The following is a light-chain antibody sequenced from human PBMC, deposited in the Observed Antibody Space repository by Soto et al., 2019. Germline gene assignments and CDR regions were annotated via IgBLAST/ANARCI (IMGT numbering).Light chain of an antibody. J-gene: IGKJ3*01. CDR2: DAS. CDR1: QSVSSY. CDR3: QQRSNWPPLT. V-gene: IGKV3-11*01. Sequence: EIVLTQSPATLSLSPGERATLSCRASQSVSSYLAWYQQKPGQAPRLLIYDASNRATGIPARFSGSGSGTDFTLTISSLEPEDCAVYYCQQRSNWPPLTFGPATKVDIK.